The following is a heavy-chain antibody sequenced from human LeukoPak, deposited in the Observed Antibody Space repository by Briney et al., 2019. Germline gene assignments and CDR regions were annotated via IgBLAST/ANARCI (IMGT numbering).Heavy chain of an antibody. CDR1: GGTFSSYA. V-gene: IGHV1-69*04. D-gene: IGHD6-13*01. CDR2: IIPILGIA. Sequence: GASVKVSCKASGGTFSSYAISWVRQAPGQGLEWMGRIIPILGIANYAQKFQGRVTITADKSTSTAYMELRSLRSDDTAVYYCARLHSSSWYASNWFDPWGQGTLVTVSS. J-gene: IGHJ5*02. CDR3: ARLHSSSWYASNWFDP.